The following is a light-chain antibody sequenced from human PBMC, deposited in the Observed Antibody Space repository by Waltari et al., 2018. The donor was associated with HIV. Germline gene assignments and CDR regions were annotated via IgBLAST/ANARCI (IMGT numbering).Light chain of an antibody. Sequence: DIQMAQSPSNVSAFVGGHVTLTCRASQDISTSLDWYQFKLGRAPKLLINSAFRLETGVASRFGGSGSGTEFTLTIPSLQPEDFATYYCQQADSFPHTFGGGTRVAMK. V-gene: IGKV1-12*01. CDR3: QQADSFPHT. CDR2: SAF. J-gene: IGKJ4*01. CDR1: QDISTS.